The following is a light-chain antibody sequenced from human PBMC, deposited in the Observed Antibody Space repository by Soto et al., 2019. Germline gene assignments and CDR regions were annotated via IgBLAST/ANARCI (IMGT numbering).Light chain of an antibody. Sequence: DIQMNQSPSSLSASVGDGVTITCQASRDISVYLNWYQQKPGVHPKLLFYDASHLQTWVPSRFRGSGYGTHFTFPISRVQPEDSATYYCQQYDNIPPSTFGQGTKLELK. V-gene: IGKV1-33*01. J-gene: IGKJ2*01. CDR2: DAS. CDR1: RDISVY. CDR3: QQYDNIPPST.